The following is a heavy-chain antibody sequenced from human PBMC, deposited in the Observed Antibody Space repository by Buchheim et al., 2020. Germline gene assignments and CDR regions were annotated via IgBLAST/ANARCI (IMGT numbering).Heavy chain of an antibody. CDR1: GGSISSSSYY. CDR2: IYYSGST. CDR3: ARVCIAAAGTDYYYYGMDV. J-gene: IGHJ6*02. Sequence: QLQLQESGPGLVKPSETLSLTCTVSGGSISSSSYYWGWIRQPPGKGLEWIGSIYYSGSTYYNPSLKSRVTISVDTSKNQFSLKLSSVTAADTAVYYCARVCIAAAGTDYYYYGMDVRGQGTT. D-gene: IGHD6-13*01. V-gene: IGHV4-39*07.